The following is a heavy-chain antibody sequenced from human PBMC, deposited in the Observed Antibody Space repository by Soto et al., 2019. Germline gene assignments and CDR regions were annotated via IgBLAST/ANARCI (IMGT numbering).Heavy chain of an antibody. CDR1: GGSISSGGYS. V-gene: IGHV4-30-2*01. J-gene: IGHJ5*02. CDR3: ARGTSGLRYFVWSIAHNWFDP. Sequence: QLQLQESGSGLVKPSQTLSLTCAVSGGSISSGGYSWSLIRQPPGKGLEWIGYIYHSASTYYNPSLKSRVTISVDTSNNQFSLKLSSVPAADTAVYYCARGTSGLRYFVWSIAHNWFDPWGQGTLVTVSS. CDR2: IYHSAST. D-gene: IGHD3-9*01.